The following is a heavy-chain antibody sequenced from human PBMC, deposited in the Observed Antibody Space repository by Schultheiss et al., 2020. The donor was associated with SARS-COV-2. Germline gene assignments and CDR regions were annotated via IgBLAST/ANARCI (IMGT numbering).Heavy chain of an antibody. CDR1: GFTFSSYG. CDR3: AREQCSSISCESATGMDV. Sequence: GGSLRLSCAASGFTFSSYGMHWVRQAPGKGLEWVAVISYDGSNKYYADSVKGRFIISRDNSKNTLYLQMNSLRVEDTAVFFCAREQCSSISCESATGMDVWGQGTTVTVSS. D-gene: IGHD2-2*01. J-gene: IGHJ6*02. V-gene: IGHV3-30*12. CDR2: ISYDGSNK.